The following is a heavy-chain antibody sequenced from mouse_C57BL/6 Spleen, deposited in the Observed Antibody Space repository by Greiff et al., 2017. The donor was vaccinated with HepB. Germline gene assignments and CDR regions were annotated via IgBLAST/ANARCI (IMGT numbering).Heavy chain of an antibody. CDR1: GFNIKDYY. CDR2: IDPEDGDT. D-gene: IGHD2-5*01. J-gene: IGHJ4*01. V-gene: IGHV14-1*01. CDR3: TTAYYSIFYAMDY. Sequence: EVKLQQSGAELVRPGASVKLSCTASGFNIKDYYMHWVKQRPEQGLEWIGRIDPEDGDTEYAPKFQGKATMTADTSSNTAYLQLSSLTSEDTAVYYCTTAYYSIFYAMDYWGQGTSVTVSS.